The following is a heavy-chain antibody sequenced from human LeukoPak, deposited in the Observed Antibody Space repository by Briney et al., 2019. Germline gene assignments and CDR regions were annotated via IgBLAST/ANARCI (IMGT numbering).Heavy chain of an antibody. J-gene: IGHJ5*02. CDR3: AREGRYCCGDCYGIGWFDP. CDR2: IYYSGST. D-gene: IGHD2-21*02. CDR1: GGSISSGDYY. V-gene: IGHV4-30-4*08. Sequence: SETLSLTCTVSGGSISSGDYYWSWIRQPPGKGLEWIGYIYYSGSTYYNPSLKSRVTISVDTSKNQFSLKLSSVTAADTAVYYCAREGRYCCGDCYGIGWFDPWGQGTLVTVSS.